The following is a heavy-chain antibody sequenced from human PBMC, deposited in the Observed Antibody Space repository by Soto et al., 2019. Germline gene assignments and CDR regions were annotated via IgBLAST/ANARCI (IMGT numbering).Heavy chain of an antibody. CDR2: IYYSGST. V-gene: IGHV4-59*01. J-gene: IGHJ6*03. CDR3: ARRTRNLAVAGTYYYYYYMDV. CDR1: GGSISSYY. Sequence: SETLSLTCTVSGGSISSYYWSWIRQPPGKGLEWIGYIYYSGSTNYNPSLKSRVTISVDTSKNQFSLKLSSVTAADTAVYYCARRTRNLAVAGTYYYYYYMDVWGKGTTVTVSS. D-gene: IGHD6-19*01.